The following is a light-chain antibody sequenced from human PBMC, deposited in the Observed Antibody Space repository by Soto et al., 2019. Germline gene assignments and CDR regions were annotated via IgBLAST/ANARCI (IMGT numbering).Light chain of an antibody. CDR1: QSVSSY. CDR3: QQRSNWPRT. CDR2: DAS. Sequence: EIVLTQSPATLSLSPGERATLSCRASQSVSSYLAWYQQKPGQAPRLLIYDASNRATGIPARFSRSGSGTDFPLTISSLEPEDFAVYYCQQRSNWPRTFGQGTRLEIK. V-gene: IGKV3-11*01. J-gene: IGKJ5*01.